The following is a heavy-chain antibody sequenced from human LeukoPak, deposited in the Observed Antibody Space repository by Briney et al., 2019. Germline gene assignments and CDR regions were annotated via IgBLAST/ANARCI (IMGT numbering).Heavy chain of an antibody. CDR3: ARSRRQGYESSVQYDY. V-gene: IGHV4-59*01. CDR1: GGSISSYY. CDR2: IYDSGST. Sequence: AETLTLTCTVSGGSISSYYWSWIRQPPGKGLEWVGDIYDSGSTNYNHSLKSRVSISVDTSQNQFSLKLRSVTAADTAVYYCARSRRQGYESSVQYDYWGQGTLVTVSS. J-gene: IGHJ4*02. D-gene: IGHD3-22*01.